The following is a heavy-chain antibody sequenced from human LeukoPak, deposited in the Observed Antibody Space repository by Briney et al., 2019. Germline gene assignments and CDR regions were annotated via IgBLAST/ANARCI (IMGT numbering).Heavy chain of an antibody. J-gene: IGHJ6*03. D-gene: IGHD1-14*01. CDR1: GGSISSYY. CDR2: IYYSGST. V-gene: IGHV4-59*01. Sequence: WETLSLTCTVSGGSISSYYWSWIRQPPGKGLEWIGYIYYSGSTNYNPSLKSRVTISVDTSKNQFSLKLSSVTAADTAVYYCARYRTGTTPTDYYYYYMDVWGKGTTVTVSS. CDR3: ARYRTGTTPTDYYYYYMDV.